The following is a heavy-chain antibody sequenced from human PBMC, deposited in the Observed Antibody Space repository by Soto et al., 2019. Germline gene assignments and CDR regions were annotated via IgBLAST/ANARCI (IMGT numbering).Heavy chain of an antibody. D-gene: IGHD5-12*01. Sequence: PSQTLSLTCAISGDSVSSNTASWNWIRQSPSRGLEWLGRTYFRSKWYNDYAVSVKSQIIINPDTSNNQFSLQLNSVTPEDTAVYFCAKGDNLGPKTGYAFDPWGQGIMVTVSS. CDR2: TYFRSKWYN. CDR1: GDSVSSNTAS. V-gene: IGHV6-1*01. J-gene: IGHJ5*02. CDR3: AKGDNLGPKTGYAFDP.